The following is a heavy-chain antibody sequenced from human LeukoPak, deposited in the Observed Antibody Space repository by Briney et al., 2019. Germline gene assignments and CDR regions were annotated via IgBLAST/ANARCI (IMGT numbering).Heavy chain of an antibody. V-gene: IGHV4-34*01. D-gene: IGHD1-26*01. CDR3: ARQGHKLTLVDYYGMDV. CDR1: GGSFSGYY. CDR2: INDHSRST. J-gene: IGHJ6*02. Sequence: SETLSLTCAVYGGSFSGYYWSWIRQPPGKGLEWIGEINDHSRSTNYNSSLKSRVTISVDRSKNQFSLKLSSVTAADTAVYYCARQGHKLTLVDYYGMDVWGQGTTVTVSS.